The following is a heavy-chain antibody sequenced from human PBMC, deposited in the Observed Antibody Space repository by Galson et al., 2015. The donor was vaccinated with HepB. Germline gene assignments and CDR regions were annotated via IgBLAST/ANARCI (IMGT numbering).Heavy chain of an antibody. D-gene: IGHD4-11*01. CDR2: IYNSDNT. CDR3: AKADYSNSDAFDI. CDR1: GFVVSSQY. J-gene: IGHJ3*02. V-gene: IGHV3-53*01. Sequence: SLRISCAASGFVVSSQYMAWVSQAPGKGQECGSVIYNSDNTWYIDPVKGRFTISSDNSKNTVSLQMNNLRAEDTAVYYCAKADYSNSDAFDIWGQGTLVTVSS.